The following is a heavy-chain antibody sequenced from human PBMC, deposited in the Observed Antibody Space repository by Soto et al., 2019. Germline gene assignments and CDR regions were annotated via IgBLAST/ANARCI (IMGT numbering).Heavy chain of an antibody. D-gene: IGHD2-2*01. CDR2: IWYDGSNK. CDR1: GFPFSSYG. J-gene: IGHJ6*03. Sequence: GGSLRLSCAASGFPFSSYGMHWVRQAPGKGLEWVAVIWYDGSNKYYADSVKGRFTISRDNSKNTLYLQMNSLRAEDTAVYYCARDALVPAAMHYYYYMDVWGKGTTVTVS. CDR3: ARDALVPAAMHYYYYMDV. V-gene: IGHV3-33*01.